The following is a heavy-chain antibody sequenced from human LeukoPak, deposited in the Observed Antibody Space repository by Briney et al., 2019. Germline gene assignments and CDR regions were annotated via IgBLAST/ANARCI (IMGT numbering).Heavy chain of an antibody. CDR2: IGSSGSTI. CDR1: GYTFGPYE. D-gene: IGHD6-19*01. J-gene: IGHJ4*02. Sequence: GGSLSLTCAASGYTFGPYEMNRVRQAPGKGLEWVACIGSSGSTIHYAESVKGRFTISRDNAQKSLFLHMNGLRAEDTAVYYCARDLSGWGVESFYWGQGTLVTVSS. CDR3: ARDLSGWGVESFY. V-gene: IGHV3-48*03.